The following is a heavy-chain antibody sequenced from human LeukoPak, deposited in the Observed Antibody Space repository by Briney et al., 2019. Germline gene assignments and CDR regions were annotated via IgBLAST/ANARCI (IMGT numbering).Heavy chain of an antibody. CDR1: GGSISSYY. CDR3: ASTPLGGQLGNFDY. V-gene: IGHV4-59*01. J-gene: IGHJ4*02. D-gene: IGHD6-6*01. Sequence: SETLSLTCTVSGGSISSYYWSWIQQPPGKGLEWIGYIYYSGSTNYNPSLKSRVTISVDTSKNQFSLKLSSVTAADTAVYYCASTPLGGQLGNFDYWGQGTLVTVSS. CDR2: IYYSGST.